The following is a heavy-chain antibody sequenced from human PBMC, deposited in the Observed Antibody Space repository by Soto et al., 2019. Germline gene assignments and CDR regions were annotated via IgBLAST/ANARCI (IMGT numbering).Heavy chain of an antibody. CDR2: IKSKTDGGTT. D-gene: IGHD2-2*01. CDR1: GFTFSNAW. CDR3: TTGPGYCSSTSCYDWFDP. Sequence: GGSLRLSCAASGFTFSNAWMSWVLQAPGKGLEWVGRIKSKTDGGTTDYAAPVKGRFTISRDDSKNTLYLQMNSLKTEDTAVYYCTTGPGYCSSTSCYDWFDPWGQGTLVTVSS. J-gene: IGHJ5*02. V-gene: IGHV3-15*01.